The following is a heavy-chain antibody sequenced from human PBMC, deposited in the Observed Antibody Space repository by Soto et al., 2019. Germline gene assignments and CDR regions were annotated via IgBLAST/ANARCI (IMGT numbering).Heavy chain of an antibody. J-gene: IGHJ4*01. CDR3: ARWLSWSLDC. V-gene: IGHV1-3*01. CDR1: RYTFTSYF. D-gene: IGHD5-12*01. CDR2: INAGNGNT. Sequence: GAPVKVSSKASRYTFTSYFIHWARQPPGKRHEWMGWINAGNGNTKYSQKFQGSVTFTGDTYASTAYMELSSLSYDDTSVYYCARWLSWSLDCWGHGTLVTVSS.